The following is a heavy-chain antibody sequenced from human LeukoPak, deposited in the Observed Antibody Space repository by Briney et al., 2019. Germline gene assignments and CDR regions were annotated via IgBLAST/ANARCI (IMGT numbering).Heavy chain of an antibody. CDR3: ARASAGAFNV. V-gene: IGHV6-1*01. CDR2: TYYRSKWFN. J-gene: IGHJ3*01. Sequence: SQTLSLTRAISGDSVSTNSAAWNWIRQSPSRGPEWLGRTYYRSKWFNEYAGSVKSRITINPDTSKNQFSLQLNSVTPEDTAVYYCARASAGAFNVWGQGTMVTVSS. CDR1: GDSVSTNSAA.